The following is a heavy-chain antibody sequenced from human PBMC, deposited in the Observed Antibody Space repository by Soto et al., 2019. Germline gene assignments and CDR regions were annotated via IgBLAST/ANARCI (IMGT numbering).Heavy chain of an antibody. Sequence: PSETLSLTCTVSGGSISSYYWSWIRQPPGKGLEGIGYIYYSGSTYYNPSLKSRVNISEDTSKNQFSLKLSSVTAADTAVYYCARGRYYDSSGYYRPRGLYYFDYWGQGTLVTVSS. D-gene: IGHD3-22*01. CDR3: ARGRYYDSSGYYRPRGLYYFDY. J-gene: IGHJ4*02. CDR1: GGSISSYY. CDR2: IYYSGST. V-gene: IGHV4-59*12.